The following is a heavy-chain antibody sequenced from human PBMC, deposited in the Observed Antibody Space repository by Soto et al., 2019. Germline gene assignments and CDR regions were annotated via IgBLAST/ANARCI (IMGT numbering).Heavy chain of an antibody. CDR1: GFTFSSYS. V-gene: IGHV3-48*01. CDR2: ISSSSSTI. CDR3: ARYLNFGLFDY. J-gene: IGHJ4*02. D-gene: IGHD3-10*01. Sequence: EVQLVESGGGLVQPGGSLRLSCAASGFTFSSYSMNWVRQAPGKGLEWVSYISSSSSTIYYADSVKGRFTISRDNAKNAQYLQMNSLRAEDPAVDYCARYLNFGLFDYWGPGTLVTVSS.